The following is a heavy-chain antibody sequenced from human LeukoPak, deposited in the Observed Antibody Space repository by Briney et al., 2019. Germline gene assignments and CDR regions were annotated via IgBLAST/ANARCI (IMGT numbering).Heavy chain of an antibody. CDR2: IYYSGST. Sequence: PSETLSLTCTVSGGSISSGGYYWSWIRQHPGKGLEWIGYIYYSGSTYYNPSLKSRVTISVDTSKNQFSLKLSSVTAADTAVYYCARHEYSYGYFDYWGQGTLVTVSS. CDR1: GGSISSGGYY. J-gene: IGHJ4*02. CDR3: ARHEYSYGYFDY. V-gene: IGHV4-31*03. D-gene: IGHD5-18*01.